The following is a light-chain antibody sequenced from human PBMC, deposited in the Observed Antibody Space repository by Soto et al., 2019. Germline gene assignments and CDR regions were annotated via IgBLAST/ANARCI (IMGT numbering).Light chain of an antibody. V-gene: IGLV4-60*03. Sequence: QLVLTQSSSASASLGSSVKLTCTLSSGHSSYIIAWHQQQPGKAPRYLMQLEGSGSYNKGSGVPDRFSGSGSGADRYLTIANLQSADEADFNCETGDSSTPIFGTGTKLTVL. CDR2: LEGSGSY. J-gene: IGLJ1*01. CDR3: ETGDSSTPI. CDR1: SGHSSYI.